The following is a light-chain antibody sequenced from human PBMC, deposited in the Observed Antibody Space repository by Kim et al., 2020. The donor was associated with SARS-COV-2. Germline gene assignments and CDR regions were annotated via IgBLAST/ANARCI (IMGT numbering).Light chain of an antibody. CDR3: QSTDSSGTYVV. CDR2: KDS. CDR1: ALAKQY. J-gene: IGLJ2*01. Sequence: SYELTQPPSVSVSPGQTARITCSGDALAKQYAYWYQQKPGQAPVVVMYKDSERPSGIPERFSGSSSGTTVTLTICGVQAEDEADYYCQSTDSSGTYVVFG. V-gene: IGLV3-25*03.